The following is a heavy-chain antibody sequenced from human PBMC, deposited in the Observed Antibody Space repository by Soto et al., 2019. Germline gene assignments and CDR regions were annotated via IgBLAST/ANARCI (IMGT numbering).Heavy chain of an antibody. CDR3: ARLRFLGSYGLGL. Sequence: ASVKVSCKASKYTFSNYYIHWVRQAPGQGLEWMGIINPNGGSTSYARQFQGRVNMTRDSSTSAVYMEINRLRSEDTAVYYCARLRFLGSYGLGLWGQGTTVTVSS. D-gene: IGHD3-3*01. CDR2: INPNGGST. V-gene: IGHV1-46*01. J-gene: IGHJ6*02. CDR1: KYTFSNYY.